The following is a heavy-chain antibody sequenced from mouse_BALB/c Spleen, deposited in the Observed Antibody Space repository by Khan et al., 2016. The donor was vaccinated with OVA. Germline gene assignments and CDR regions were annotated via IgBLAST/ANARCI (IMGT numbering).Heavy chain of an antibody. CDR1: GYTFTTYW. CDR2: INPTSGYT. CDR3: TRDRIDY. J-gene: IGHJ2*01. Sequence: QVQLKQSGAELAKPGASVKMSCQASGYTFTTYWMHWVKQRPGQGLEWIGYINPTSGYTDYHEKFKDRATLSADRSSSTAYMQLSSLTSEDSAVYYCTRDRIDYWGQGTTLTVSS. V-gene: IGHV1-7*01.